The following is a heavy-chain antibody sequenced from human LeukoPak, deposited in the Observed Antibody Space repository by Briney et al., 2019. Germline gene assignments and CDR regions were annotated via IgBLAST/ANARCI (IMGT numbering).Heavy chain of an antibody. CDR3: AKPGGSSCYSHGDY. CDR1: GFTFSSYG. CDR2: ISGSGSGT. V-gene: IGHV3-23*01. D-gene: IGHD2-15*01. Sequence: GGSLRLSCAASGFTFSSYGMSWVRQAPGKGLEWVSVISGSGSGTYYADSVKGRLTISRDNSENTVYLQLNSLRAEDTAVYYCAKPGGSSCYSHGDYWGQGILVTVSS. J-gene: IGHJ4*02.